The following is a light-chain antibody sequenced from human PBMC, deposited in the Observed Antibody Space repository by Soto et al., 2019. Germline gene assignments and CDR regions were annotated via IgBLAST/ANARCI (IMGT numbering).Light chain of an antibody. CDR2: DAS. Sequence: DIQMTQSPSSVSASVGDRVTITCRASQSVSTWLAWYQQKPGKAPKLLISDASSLESGVPSRFSGSGSGSDFTLSISSLQPDDFATYYCQHYYTYPWTFGQGTKVDIK. CDR3: QHYYTYPWT. CDR1: QSVSTW. J-gene: IGKJ1*01. V-gene: IGKV1-5*01.